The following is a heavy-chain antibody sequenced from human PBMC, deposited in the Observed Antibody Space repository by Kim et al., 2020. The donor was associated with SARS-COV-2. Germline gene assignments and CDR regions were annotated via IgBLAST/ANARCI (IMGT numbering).Heavy chain of an antibody. J-gene: IGHJ4*02. CDR2: INHSGST. V-gene: IGHV4-34*01. CDR1: GGSFSGYY. CDR3: ARVHRATTRFDY. Sequence: SETLSLTCAVYGGSFSGYYWSWIRQPPGKGLEWIGEINHSGSTNYNPSLKSRVTISVDTSKNQFSLKLSSVTAADTAVYYCARVHRATTRFDYWGQGTLV. D-gene: IGHD5-12*01.